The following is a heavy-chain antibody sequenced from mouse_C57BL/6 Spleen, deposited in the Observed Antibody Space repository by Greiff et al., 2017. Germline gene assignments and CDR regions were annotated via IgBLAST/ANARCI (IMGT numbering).Heavy chain of an antibody. CDR1: GFTFTSYA. J-gene: IGHJ2*01. Sequence: EVQLVESGEGLVQPGGSLKLSCASYGFTFTSYAMSWVRQTPEKRLEWVAYISSGGDYIYYADTVEGRFTISRDNARNTLYLQMSSLKSEDTAMYYCTREEGGMYYFDFWGKGTTLTVSS. CDR3: TREEGGMYYFDF. V-gene: IGHV5-9-1*02. CDR2: ISSGGDYI.